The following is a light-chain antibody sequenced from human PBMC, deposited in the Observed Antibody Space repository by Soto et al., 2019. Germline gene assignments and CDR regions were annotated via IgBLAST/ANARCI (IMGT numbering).Light chain of an antibody. V-gene: IGKV3-15*01. CDR2: GAS. CDR3: QQYNNWPPFT. J-gene: IGKJ3*01. CDR1: QSVSSN. Sequence: EIVMTQSPATLSVSPGERATLSCRASQSVSSNFAWYQQKPGQAPRLLIYGASTRATGIPARFSVSGSWTEFTLTNSSLQSEDCAVYYCQQYNNWPPFTFGPGTKVDIK.